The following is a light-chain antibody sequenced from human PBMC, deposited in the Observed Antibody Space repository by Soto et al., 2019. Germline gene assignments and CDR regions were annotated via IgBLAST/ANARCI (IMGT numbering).Light chain of an antibody. Sequence: QSVLTQPASVSGSPGQSITISCTGTSSDVGAYDRVSWYQQHPGKAPKLILYDVTNRPSGVSNRFSGSKSGNTASLTISGLQAEDEADYYCTSYTSSITLVVFGGGTKLTVL. CDR2: DVT. CDR1: SSDVGAYDR. J-gene: IGLJ2*01. CDR3: TSYTSSITLVV. V-gene: IGLV2-14*01.